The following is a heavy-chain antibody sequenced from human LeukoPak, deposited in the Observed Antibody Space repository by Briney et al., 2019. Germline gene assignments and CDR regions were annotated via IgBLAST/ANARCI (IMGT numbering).Heavy chain of an antibody. Sequence: PSETLSLTCTVSCGSISSGSHSWGWIRQSPGKGLEWIGSIYYSGSTFYNPSLKSRVTISVDRSKNQFSLKLSSVTAADTAVFYCARDGKRTSMITSGGARPHYFDYWGQGALVTVSS. CDR3: ARDGKRTSMITSGGARPHYFDY. CDR1: CGSISSGSHS. J-gene: IGHJ4*02. CDR2: IYYSGST. D-gene: IGHD3-16*01. V-gene: IGHV4-39*07.